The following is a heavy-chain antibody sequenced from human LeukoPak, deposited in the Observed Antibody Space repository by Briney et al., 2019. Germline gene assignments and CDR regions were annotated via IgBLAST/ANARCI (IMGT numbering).Heavy chain of an antibody. CDR2: ISSSSSYI. Sequence: GGSLRLSCAASGFTFSSYSMNWVRQAPGKGLEWVSSISSSSSYIYYADSVKGRFTISRDNAKNSLYLQMNSLRAEDTAVYYCARGSTVTNRFDPWGQGTLVTVSS. J-gene: IGHJ5*02. D-gene: IGHD4-17*01. CDR3: ARGSTVTNRFDP. CDR1: GFTFSSYS. V-gene: IGHV3-21*01.